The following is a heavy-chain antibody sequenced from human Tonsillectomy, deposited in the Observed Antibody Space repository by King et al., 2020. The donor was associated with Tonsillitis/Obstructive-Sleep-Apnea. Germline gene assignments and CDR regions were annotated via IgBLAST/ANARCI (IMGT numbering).Heavy chain of an antibody. CDR3: AKITLRISRWGGWYFDL. V-gene: IGHV3-23*04. J-gene: IGHJ2*01. D-gene: IGHD4-17*01. CDR1: GFTFSSYA. CDR2: ISGSGGST. Sequence: VQLVESGGGLVQPGGSLRLSCAASGFTFSSYAMSWVRQAPGKGLEWVSAISGSGGSTYYADSVKGRFTISRDNSKNTLYLQMNSLRAEDTAVYYCAKITLRISRWGGWYFDLWGRGTLVTVSS.